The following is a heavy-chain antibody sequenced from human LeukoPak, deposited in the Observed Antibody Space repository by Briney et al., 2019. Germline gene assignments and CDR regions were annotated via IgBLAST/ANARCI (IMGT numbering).Heavy chain of an antibody. J-gene: IGHJ6*03. Sequence: GGSLRLSCAASGFTFSSYGMHWVRQAPGKGLEWVAFIRYDGSNKYYADSVKGRFTISRDNSKNTLYLQMNSLRAEDTAVYYCAKDIGVVYGYNYYYMDVWGKGTTVTVSS. CDR1: GFTFSSYG. D-gene: IGHD3-10*01. V-gene: IGHV3-30*02. CDR2: IRYDGSNK. CDR3: AKDIGVVYGYNYYYMDV.